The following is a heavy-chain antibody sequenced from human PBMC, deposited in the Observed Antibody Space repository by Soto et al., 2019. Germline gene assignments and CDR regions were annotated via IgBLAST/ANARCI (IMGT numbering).Heavy chain of an antibody. Sequence: QLQLQESGPGLVKPSETLSLTCSVSGGSISSSGHYWGWIRQPPGKGLEWIGSIYYSGSTYHNPSVKSAVTMAVDTSKIQFSLTLNSVSAADTAVYYCARSYSSSWSIWALFDLWGQGTLVTVSS. J-gene: IGHJ4*02. CDR1: GGSISSSGHY. V-gene: IGHV4-39*01. CDR3: ARSYSSSWSIWALFDL. D-gene: IGHD6-13*01. CDR2: IYYSGST.